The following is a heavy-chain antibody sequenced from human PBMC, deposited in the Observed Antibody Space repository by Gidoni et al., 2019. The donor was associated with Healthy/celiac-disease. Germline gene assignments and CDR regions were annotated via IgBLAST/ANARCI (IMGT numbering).Heavy chain of an antibody. CDR1: GFTFSNAW. V-gene: IGHV3-15*01. CDR3: TTDPGMIAVAGGAFDI. CDR2: IKSKTDGGTT. Sequence: EVQLVESGGGLVKPGGSLRLSCAASGFTFSNAWLSWVRQAPGKGRERVGRIKSKTDGGTTDYAAPVIGRFTISRDDSKNTLYLQMNSLKTEDTAVYYCTTDPGMIAVAGGAFDIWGQGTMVTVSS. D-gene: IGHD6-19*01. J-gene: IGHJ3*02.